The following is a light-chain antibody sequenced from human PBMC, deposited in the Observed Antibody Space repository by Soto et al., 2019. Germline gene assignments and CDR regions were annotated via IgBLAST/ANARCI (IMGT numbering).Light chain of an antibody. CDR3: QKYNSAPRT. V-gene: IGKV1-27*01. CDR1: QGISNY. J-gene: IGKJ1*01. CDR2: AAS. Sequence: DIQMTQSPSSLSASVGDRVTITCRASQGISNYLAWYQQKPGKVPKLLIYAASTLHSGVPSRFSGSGSGTEFTLTISSLQPEDVATYYCQKYNSAPRTCGQGTKVEIK.